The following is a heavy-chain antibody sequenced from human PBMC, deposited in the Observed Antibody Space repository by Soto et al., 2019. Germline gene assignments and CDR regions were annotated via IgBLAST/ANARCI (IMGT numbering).Heavy chain of an antibody. CDR1: GASVSSGSDF. Sequence: PSETLSLTCTVSGASVSSGSDFWSWIRQPPGKGLEWIGYIYHSGSTYYNPSLKSRVTISVDRSKNQFSLKLSSVTAADTAVYYCARGGFLYFDYWGQGTLVTVSS. D-gene: IGHD2-21*01. CDR3: ARGGFLYFDY. CDR2: IYHSGST. J-gene: IGHJ4*02. V-gene: IGHV4-30-2*01.